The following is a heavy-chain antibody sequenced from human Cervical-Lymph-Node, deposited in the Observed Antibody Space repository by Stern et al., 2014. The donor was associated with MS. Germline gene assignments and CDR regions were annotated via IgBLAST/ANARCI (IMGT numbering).Heavy chain of an antibody. D-gene: IGHD4-17*01. J-gene: IGHJ2*01. V-gene: IGHV4-4*02. CDR1: GASISRNHW. CDR3: ARVDYGDYGGDWYFDL. CDR2: IYHSGIS. Sequence: QVQLQESDPGLVKPSGTLSLTCGVSGASISRNHWWSWVRQPPGKGLEWIGGIYHSGISNYNPSLKRRVTMSVDTSKNRFSLKLNSVTAADTAVYYCARVDYGDYGGDWYFDLWGRGTLVAVS.